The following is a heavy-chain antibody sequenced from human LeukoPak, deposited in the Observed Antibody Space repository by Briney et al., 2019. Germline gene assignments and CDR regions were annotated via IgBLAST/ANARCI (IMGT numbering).Heavy chain of an antibody. V-gene: IGHV4-34*01. CDR2: INHSGST. D-gene: IGHD3-3*01. Sequence: SETLSLTCAVYGGYFSGYYWSWIRQPPGKGLEWIGEINHSGSTNYNPSLKSRVTISVDTSKNQFSLKLSSVTAADTAVYYCARNFDFWSGLDYWGQGTLVTVSS. CDR3: ARNFDFWSGLDY. CDR1: GGYFSGYY. J-gene: IGHJ4*02.